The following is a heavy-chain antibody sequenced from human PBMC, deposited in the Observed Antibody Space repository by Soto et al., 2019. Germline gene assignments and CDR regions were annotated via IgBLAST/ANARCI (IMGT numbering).Heavy chain of an antibody. Sequence: EVQLVESGGGLVKPGGSLRLSCAASGFTFSSYSMNWVRQAPGKGLEWVSSISSSSSYIYYADSVKGRLTISRDNAKNSLYLQMNSLRAEDTAVYYCARDHCSSTSCYQGPYYYYYYMDVWGKGTTVTVSS. J-gene: IGHJ6*03. CDR1: GFTFSSYS. CDR2: ISSSSSYI. CDR3: ARDHCSSTSCYQGPYYYYYYMDV. V-gene: IGHV3-21*01. D-gene: IGHD2-2*01.